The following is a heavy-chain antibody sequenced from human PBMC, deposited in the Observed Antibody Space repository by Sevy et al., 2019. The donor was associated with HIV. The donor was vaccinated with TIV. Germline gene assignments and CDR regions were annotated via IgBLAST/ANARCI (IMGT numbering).Heavy chain of an antibody. J-gene: IGHJ4*02. CDR2: INAGNGNT. CDR3: ARDGFTYDSSGYYPLFDY. V-gene: IGHV1-3*01. Sequence: ASVKVSGKASGYTFTSYAMHWVRQAPGQRLEWMGWINAGNGNTKYSQKFQGRVTITRDTSASTAYMELSSLRSEDTAVYYCARDGFTYDSSGYYPLFDYWGQGTLVTVSS. CDR1: GYTFTSYA. D-gene: IGHD3-22*01.